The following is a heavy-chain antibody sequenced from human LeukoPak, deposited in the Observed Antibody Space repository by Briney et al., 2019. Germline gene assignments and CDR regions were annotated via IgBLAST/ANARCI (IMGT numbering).Heavy chain of an antibody. CDR1: GYTFTGYY. J-gene: IGHJ4*02. V-gene: IGHV1-2*02. Sequence: ASVKVSCKASGYTFTGYYMHWVRQAPGQGLEWMGWINPNSGGTNYAQKFQGRVTMTRDTSISTAYMEPSRLRSDDTAVYYCASGGYCSGGSCVPPYLDYWGQGTLVTVSS. CDR2: INPNSGGT. D-gene: IGHD2-15*01. CDR3: ASGGYCSGGSCVPPYLDY.